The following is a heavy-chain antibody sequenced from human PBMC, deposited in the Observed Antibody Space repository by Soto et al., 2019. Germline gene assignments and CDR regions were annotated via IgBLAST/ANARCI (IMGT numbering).Heavy chain of an antibody. D-gene: IGHD2-21*02. V-gene: IGHV4-30-4*08. CDR3: AREDDGGDRDYYGLDV. Sequence: SETLSLTCIVSGGSISSEYYHWTWIRQSPGKGLEWIGYIHYTGSIMYNPSFKSRLTMAVDTSKNQFSLQLTSVTAADTAVYFCAREDDGGDRDYYGLDVWGQGTTVTVSS. CDR2: IHYTGSI. CDR1: GGSISSEYYH. J-gene: IGHJ6*02.